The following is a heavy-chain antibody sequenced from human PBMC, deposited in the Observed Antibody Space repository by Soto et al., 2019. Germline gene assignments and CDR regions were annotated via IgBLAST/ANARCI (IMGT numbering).Heavy chain of an antibody. CDR1: GGSVSDKTYY. J-gene: IGHJ5*02. V-gene: IGHV4-61*03. D-gene: IGHD3-3*01. CDR3: ARGQRFSDWFDP. CDR2: IYSSGST. Sequence: PSETLALTCSVSGGSVSDKTYYWSWIRQPPGKRLEWIGRIYSSGSTNYNPSLKSRVTISLDTSMNHFSLRLSSVTAADTAVYYWARGQRFSDWFDPWGQGNLVTVSS.